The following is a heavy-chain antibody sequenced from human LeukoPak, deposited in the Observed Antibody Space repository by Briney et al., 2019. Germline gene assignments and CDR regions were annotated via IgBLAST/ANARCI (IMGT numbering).Heavy chain of an antibody. CDR3: AKADYDSSGYLTTGAFDI. J-gene: IGHJ3*02. V-gene: IGHV3-23*01. CDR2: ISGSGGST. CDR1: GFTFSSYW. Sequence: GGSLRLSCAASGFTFSSYWMSWVRQAPGKGLEWVSAISGSGGSTYYADSVKGRFTISRDNSKNTLYLQMNSLRAEDTAVYYCAKADYDSSGYLTTGAFDIWGQGTMVTVSS. D-gene: IGHD3-22*01.